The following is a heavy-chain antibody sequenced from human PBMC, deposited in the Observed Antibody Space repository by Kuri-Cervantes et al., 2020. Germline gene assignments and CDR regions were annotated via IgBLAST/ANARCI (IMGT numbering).Heavy chain of an antibody. Sequence: GESLKISCAASGFTFSSYWMSWVRQAPGKGLEWVSAISGSGGSTYYADSVKGRFTISRDNSKNTLYLQMNSLRAEDTAVYYCANSPMDVWGKGTTVTVSS. CDR1: GFTFSSYW. J-gene: IGHJ6*03. CDR3: ANSPMDV. CDR2: ISGSGGST. V-gene: IGHV3-23*01.